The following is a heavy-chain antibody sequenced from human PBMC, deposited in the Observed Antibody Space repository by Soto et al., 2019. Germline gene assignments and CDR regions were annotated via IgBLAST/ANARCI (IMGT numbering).Heavy chain of an antibody. Sequence: QVQLQESGPGLVKPSETLSLTCTVSGDSISNYYWTWIRQPPGKGLDWIGYIYYSGTTNYNPSLKSRVTISVDTSKNQFSLKLSSVTAADTAVYYCARQLITWGQGTLVTVSS. CDR2: IYYSGTT. V-gene: IGHV4-59*08. J-gene: IGHJ4*02. CDR3: ARQLIT. CDR1: GDSISNYY.